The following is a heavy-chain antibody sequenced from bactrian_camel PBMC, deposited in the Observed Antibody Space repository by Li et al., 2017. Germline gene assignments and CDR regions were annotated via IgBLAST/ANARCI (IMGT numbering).Heavy chain of an antibody. J-gene: IGHJ4*01. Sequence: VQLVESGGGSVQEGGSLLLSCVASGLTFYGSDMGWYRQVPGNECELVATLSADSPTYYADSVKGRFTISRDNAKNTLYLQVNSLKTEDTALYYCATQIGLGQGTQVTVS. V-gene: IGHV3S55*01. CDR2: LSADSPT. CDR1: GLTFYGSD.